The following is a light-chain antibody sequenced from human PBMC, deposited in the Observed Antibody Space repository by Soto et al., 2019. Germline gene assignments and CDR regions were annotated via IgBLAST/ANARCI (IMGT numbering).Light chain of an antibody. Sequence: IEVTQSPSSLAASLRDRVTITCRASQTIGTYVNWYRQKSGAAPELLIYDASTLQSGVPSRFRGGASGTDFTLTISSLQLDDFATYYCQQSYNTPLTFGQGTKVEIK. CDR1: QTIGTY. V-gene: IGKV1-39*01. CDR2: DAS. J-gene: IGKJ1*01. CDR3: QQSYNTPLT.